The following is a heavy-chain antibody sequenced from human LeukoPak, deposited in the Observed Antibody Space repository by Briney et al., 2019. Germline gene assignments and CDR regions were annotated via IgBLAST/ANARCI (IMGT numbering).Heavy chain of an antibody. Sequence: SETLSLTCAVYGGSFSGYYWSWIRQPPGKGLEWIGEINHSGSTNYNPSLKSRVTISVDTSKNQFSLKLSSVTAADTSVYFCASADYYRIDFWGQGTLVTVSS. CDR2: INHSGST. CDR3: ASADYYRIDF. V-gene: IGHV4-34*01. D-gene: IGHD3-10*01. J-gene: IGHJ4*02. CDR1: GGSFSGYY.